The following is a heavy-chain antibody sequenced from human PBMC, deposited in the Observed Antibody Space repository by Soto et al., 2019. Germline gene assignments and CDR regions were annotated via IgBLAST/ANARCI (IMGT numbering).Heavy chain of an antibody. J-gene: IGHJ5*02. V-gene: IGHV3-21*01. CDR2: ISSSSSYI. CDR1: GFTFSSYS. CDR3: ARSLYCSGGSCYEDWFDP. Sequence: EVQLVESGGGLVKPGGSLRLSCAASGFTFSSYSMNWVRQAPGKGLEWVSSISSSSSYIYYADSVKGRFTISRDNAKNSLYLQMNSLRAEDTAVYYCARSLYCSGGSCYEDWFDPWGQGTLVTVSS. D-gene: IGHD2-15*01.